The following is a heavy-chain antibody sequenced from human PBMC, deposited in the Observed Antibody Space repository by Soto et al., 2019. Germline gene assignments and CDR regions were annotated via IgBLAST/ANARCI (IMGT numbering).Heavy chain of an antibody. V-gene: IGHV4-31*03. Sequence: PSETLSITYTVSGGSISSGDYYWSWIRQHPGKGLEWIGTIYFSGATYYSPSLKSRVTIPVDTPKNQFSLTLSSVTAAETALYYCARGNRSVFSSGLATWGQGPLVTVSS. J-gene: IGHJ5*02. CDR1: GGSISSGDYY. CDR2: IYFSGAT. CDR3: ARGNRSVFSSGLAT. D-gene: IGHD3-10*01.